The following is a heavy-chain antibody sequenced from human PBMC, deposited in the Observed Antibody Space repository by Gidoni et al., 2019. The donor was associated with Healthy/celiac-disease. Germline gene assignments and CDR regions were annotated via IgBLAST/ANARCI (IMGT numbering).Heavy chain of an antibody. CDR1: GFTFSSYG. Sequence: QVQLVESGGGVVQPGRSLRLSCAASGFTFSSYGMHWVRQAPGKGLEWVAVISYDGSNKYYADSVKGRFTISRDNSKNTLYLQMNSLRAEDTAVYYCAKRRGFGYWGQGTLVTVSS. CDR3: AKRRGFGY. V-gene: IGHV3-30*18. D-gene: IGHD3-10*01. CDR2: ISYDGSNK. J-gene: IGHJ4*02.